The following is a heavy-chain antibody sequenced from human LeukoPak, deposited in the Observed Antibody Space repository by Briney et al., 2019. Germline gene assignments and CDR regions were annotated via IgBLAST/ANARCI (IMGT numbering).Heavy chain of an antibody. V-gene: IGHV4-59*01. D-gene: IGHD6-19*01. CDR1: GGSISSYY. CDR3: AREGSSGWYYY. Sequence: PSETLSLTCTVSGGSISSYYWSWIRQPPGKGLEWIGYIYYSGSTNYNPSLKSRVTISVDTSKNQFSLKLSSVTAADTAVYYCAREGSSGWYYYWGQGTLVTLSS. J-gene: IGHJ4*02. CDR2: IYYSGST.